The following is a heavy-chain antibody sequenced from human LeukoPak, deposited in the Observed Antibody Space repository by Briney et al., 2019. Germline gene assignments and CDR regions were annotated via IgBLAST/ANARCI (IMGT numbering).Heavy chain of an antibody. Sequence: ASVKVSCKASGYTFTSYYMHWVRQAPGQGLEWMGIINPSGGSTSYAQKFQGRVTMTRDMSTSTAYVELSRLRSDDTAVYYCAREGPLWFGELLPQYYYYYYMDVWGKGTTVTISS. CDR3: AREGPLWFGELLPQYYYYYYMDV. V-gene: IGHV1-46*01. CDR1: GYTFTSYY. J-gene: IGHJ6*03. CDR2: INPSGGST. D-gene: IGHD3-10*01.